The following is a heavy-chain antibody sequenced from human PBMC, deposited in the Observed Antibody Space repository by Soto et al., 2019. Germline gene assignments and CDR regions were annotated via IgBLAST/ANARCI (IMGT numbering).Heavy chain of an antibody. Sequence: PSETLSLTCTVSGGSISSYYWSWIRQPAGKGLEWIGRIYTSGSTNYNPSLKSRVTMSVDTSKDQFSLKLSSVTAADTAVYYCARDMEPHQMNWFDPWGQGTLVTVSS. V-gene: IGHV4-4*07. CDR3: ARDMEPHQMNWFDP. CDR2: IYTSGST. J-gene: IGHJ5*02. CDR1: GGSISSYY. D-gene: IGHD1-1*01.